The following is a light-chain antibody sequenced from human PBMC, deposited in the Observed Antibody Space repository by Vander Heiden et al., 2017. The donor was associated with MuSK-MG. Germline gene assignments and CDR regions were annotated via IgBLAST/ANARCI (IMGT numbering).Light chain of an antibody. Sequence: EIVLTQSPATLSLSPGEGATLSCRASQSVSSSLAWYQQKPGQAPRLLIYDASNRATGIPARFRGSGSGTDFTLTISSLEPEDFAVYYCQQRSNWPHTFGQGTKLEIK. J-gene: IGKJ2*01. CDR1: QSVSSS. CDR2: DAS. V-gene: IGKV3-11*01. CDR3: QQRSNWPHT.